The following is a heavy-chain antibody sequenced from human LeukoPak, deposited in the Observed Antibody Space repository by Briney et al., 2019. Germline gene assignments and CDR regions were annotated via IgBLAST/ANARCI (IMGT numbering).Heavy chain of an antibody. CDR2: IYYSGNT. J-gene: IGHJ4*02. D-gene: IGHD6-13*01. V-gene: IGHV4-39*01. CDR1: GGSISSGNCS. Sequence: SETLSLTCSVAGGSISSGNCSWGWIRQPPGTGLEWIGNIYYSGNTYYNSSLKSRVTIFVDMSKNQLSLKLTSVTAADTAVYYCARRSYGSSFVYLGQGTLVTVSS. CDR3: ARRSYGSSFVY.